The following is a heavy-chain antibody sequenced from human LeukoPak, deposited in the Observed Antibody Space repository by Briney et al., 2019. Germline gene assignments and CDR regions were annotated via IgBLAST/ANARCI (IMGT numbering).Heavy chain of an antibody. CDR2: ISGSGGST. V-gene: IGHV3-23*01. CDR3: ARGCGSGSCLSNLDY. D-gene: IGHD3-10*01. J-gene: IGHJ4*02. CDR1: GFTFSSYA. Sequence: QPGGSLRLSCAASGFTFSSYAMSWVRQAPGKGLEWVSAISGSGGSTYYADSVKGRFTISRDNSKNTLYLQMNSLRAEDTAVYYCARGCGSGSCLSNLDYWGQGTLVTVSS.